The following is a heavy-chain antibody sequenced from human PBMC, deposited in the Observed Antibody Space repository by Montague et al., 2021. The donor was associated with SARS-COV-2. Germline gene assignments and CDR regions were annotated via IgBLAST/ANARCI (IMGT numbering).Heavy chain of an antibody. CDR2: ISSSSSYV. CDR1: GFTFSSYS. V-gene: IGHV3-21*01. J-gene: IGHJ4*02. Sequence: SLRLSCAASGFTFSSYSMNWVRQAPGKGLEWVSSISSSSSYVYYADPVKGRFTISRDNAKNSLYLQMNSLRAEDTAVYYCARDHHYDILTGYYGDWGQGTLVTVSS. CDR3: ARDHHYDILTGYYGD. D-gene: IGHD3-9*01.